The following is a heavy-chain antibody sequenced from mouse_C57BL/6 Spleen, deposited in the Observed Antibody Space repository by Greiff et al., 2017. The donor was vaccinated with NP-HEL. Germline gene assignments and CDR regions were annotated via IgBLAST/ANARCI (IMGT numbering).Heavy chain of an antibody. J-gene: IGHJ3*01. CDR2: IDPSDSET. Sequence: VQLQQPGAELVRPGSSVKLSCKASGYTFTSYWMHWVKQRPIQGLEWIGNIDPSDSETHYNQKFKDKATLTVDKSSSTAYMQLSSLTSEDSAVYYCARDSSGPEFAYWGQGTLVTVSA. CDR1: GYTFTSYW. V-gene: IGHV1-52*01. CDR3: ARDSSGPEFAY. D-gene: IGHD3-2*02.